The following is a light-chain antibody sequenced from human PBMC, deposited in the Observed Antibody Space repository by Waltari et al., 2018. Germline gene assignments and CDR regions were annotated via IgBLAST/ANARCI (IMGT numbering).Light chain of an antibody. CDR2: GAS. CDR3: QQYNNWPRT. V-gene: IGKV3-15*01. J-gene: IGKJ1*01. Sequence: EIVMTQSPATLSVSPGERATLSCGASQSISSNLAWYRQKPGQAPRLLIYGASTRATGIPASFSGSGSGTEFTLTISSLQSEDFAVYYCQQYNNWPRTFGQGTKVEIK. CDR1: QSISSN.